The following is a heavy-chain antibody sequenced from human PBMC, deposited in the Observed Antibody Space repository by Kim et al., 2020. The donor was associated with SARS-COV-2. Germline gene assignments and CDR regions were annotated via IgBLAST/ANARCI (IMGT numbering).Heavy chain of an antibody. V-gene: IGHV3-13*01. D-gene: IGHD3-10*01. CDR2: IETGGET. J-gene: IGHJ6*02. Sequence: GGSLRLSCAASGFTFKSHGMHWVRQVIGKGLEWISIIETGGETYYADSVKGQFTISREKAKNSLYLQMSSLRVDDTAVYYCVRDGSGSLPYSMDVWGQGTAVTVSS. CDR3: VRDGSGSLPYSMDV. CDR1: GFTFKSHG.